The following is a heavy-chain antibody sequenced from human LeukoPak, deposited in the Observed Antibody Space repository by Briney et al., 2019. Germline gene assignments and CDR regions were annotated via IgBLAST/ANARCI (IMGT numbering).Heavy chain of an antibody. V-gene: IGHV1-8*01. J-gene: IGHJ4*02. CDR1: GYTFTSYD. D-gene: IGHD6-13*01. CDR3: ARGYRQQLVCPY. Sequence: ASVKVSCKASGYTFTSYDINWVRQATGQGLEWMGWMNPNSGNTGYAQKFQGRVTMTRNTSISTAYMELSSLGSEDTAVYYCARGYRQQLVCPYWGQGTLVTVSS. CDR2: MNPNSGNT.